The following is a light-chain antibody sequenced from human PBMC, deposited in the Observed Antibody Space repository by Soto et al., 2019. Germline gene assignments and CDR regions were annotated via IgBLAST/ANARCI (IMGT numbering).Light chain of an antibody. CDR1: QAISAT. J-gene: IGKJ1*01. CDR3: HQSYNTPRK. CDR2: GAS. Sequence: IALTQSPDTLCVSPGAPWTLSCGASQAISATLAWYQQKPGQAPRLLIHGASTRATGFPARFSGSGSGTDFTLTISSLQPEDFATYFCHQSYNTPRKFGQGTKVDI. V-gene: IGKV3-15*01.